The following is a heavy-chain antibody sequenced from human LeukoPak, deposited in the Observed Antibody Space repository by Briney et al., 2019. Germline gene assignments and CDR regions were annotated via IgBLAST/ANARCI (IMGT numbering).Heavy chain of an antibody. D-gene: IGHD3-9*01. Sequence: GGSLRLSCAASGFTFSSYAIHWVRQAPGKGLEWVAVISYDGSNKYYADSVKGRFTISRENAKNSLYLQMNYLGAGDTAVYYCARGNILTGYEYWGQGILVTVSS. V-gene: IGHV3-30*14. CDR3: ARGNILTGYEY. J-gene: IGHJ4*02. CDR2: ISYDGSNK. CDR1: GFTFSSYA.